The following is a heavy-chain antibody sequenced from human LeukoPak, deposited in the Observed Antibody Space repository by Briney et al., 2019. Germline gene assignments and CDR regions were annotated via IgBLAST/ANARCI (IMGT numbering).Heavy chain of an antibody. CDR3: AXXXGYRGGSYLPADY. J-gene: IGHJ4*02. D-gene: IGHD1-26*01. V-gene: IGHV4-34*01. CDR1: GGSFSGYY. Sequence: SETLSLTCAVYGGSFSGYYWSWIRQPPGKRLEWIGEINHSGSTNKRPSLRSRVTISVDTSKNQFSLKLSSVTAADTAVYYCAXXXGYRGGSYLPADYWGQGTLVSVSS. CDR2: INHSGST.